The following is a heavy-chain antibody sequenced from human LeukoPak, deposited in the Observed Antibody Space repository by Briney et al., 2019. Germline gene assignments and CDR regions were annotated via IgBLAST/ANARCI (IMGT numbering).Heavy chain of an antibody. D-gene: IGHD3-3*01. J-gene: IGHJ4*02. CDR3: ASFWSGYYSERPFDS. CDR2: ISGSGGST. V-gene: IGHV3-23*01. CDR1: GFTFSSYA. Sequence: GGSLRLSCAASGFTFSSYAMSWVRQAPGKGLEWVSAISGSGGSTYYVDSVKGRFTISRDNSKNTLYLQMNSLRGEDTAVYYCASFWSGYYSERPFDSWGQGTPVTVSS.